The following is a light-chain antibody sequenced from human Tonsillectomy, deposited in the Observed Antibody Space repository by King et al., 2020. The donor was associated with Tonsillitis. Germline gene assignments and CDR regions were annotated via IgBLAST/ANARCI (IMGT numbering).Light chain of an antibody. Sequence: ESGVPSRFSGSGSGTDFTLTISSLQPEDFATYYCQQFNMDSVVPGTKVDIK. J-gene: IGKJ3*01. CDR3: QQFNMDS. V-gene: IGKV1-13*01.